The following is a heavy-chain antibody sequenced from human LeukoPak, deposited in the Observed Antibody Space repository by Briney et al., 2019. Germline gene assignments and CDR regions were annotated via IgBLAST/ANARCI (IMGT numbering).Heavy chain of an antibody. J-gene: IGHJ6*02. V-gene: IGHV1-69*06. D-gene: IGHD5-12*01. Sequence: SVKVSCKASGDSFSTYGFSWVRQAPGQGPEWMGGIIPIFGSAIYAQKFQGRVTMTEDTSTDTAYMELSSLRSEDTAVYYCATVVVATVSYYGMDVWGQGTTVTVSS. CDR3: ATVVVATVSYYGMDV. CDR1: GDSFSTYG. CDR2: IIPIFGSA.